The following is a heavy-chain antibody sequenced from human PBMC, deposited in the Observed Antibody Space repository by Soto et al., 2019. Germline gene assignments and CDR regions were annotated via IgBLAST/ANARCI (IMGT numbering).Heavy chain of an antibody. V-gene: IGHV5-51*01. Sequence: GEALKSSCKASGYSFATTWIGWVRQTPEKGLEWMGIIYPGDFDTKYSPSFEGHVTMSVDTSITTAYLKWSGLKASDTATYYCAKIVAGSHYYYGMDVWGQGTTVTVSS. J-gene: IGHJ6*02. CDR3: AKIVAGSHYYYGMDV. CDR1: GYSFATTW. CDR2: IYPGDFDT. D-gene: IGHD2-21*01.